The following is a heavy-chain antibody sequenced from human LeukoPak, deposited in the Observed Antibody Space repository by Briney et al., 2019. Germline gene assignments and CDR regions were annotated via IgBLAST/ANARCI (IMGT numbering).Heavy chain of an antibody. D-gene: IGHD3-10*01. CDR1: GYSFTAYY. CDR3: AKGGIWFGELKNWLDP. V-gene: IGHV1-2*02. Sequence: GASVKVSCKASGYSFTAYYLHWVRQAPGQGLEWLGWINPNSGETNYGQHFQGRVTLTADASISTAYMGLRRLTSDDTAVYYCAKGGIWFGELKNWLDPWGQGTRVTVSS. J-gene: IGHJ5*02. CDR2: INPNSGET.